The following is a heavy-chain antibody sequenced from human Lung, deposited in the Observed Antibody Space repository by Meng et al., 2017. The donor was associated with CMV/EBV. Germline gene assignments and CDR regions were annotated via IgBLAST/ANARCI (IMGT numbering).Heavy chain of an antibody. CDR1: GFRFDDYG. CDR2: IRHDGTNK. CDR3: AKDLLLFGGPNAYFDQ. J-gene: IGHJ4*02. V-gene: IGHV3-30*02. D-gene: IGHD3-16*01. Sequence: SXAASGFRFDDYGMHWVRQTPGKGLEWVAFIRHDGTNKFYGDSVKGRFTISRDNSKNTVYLQMNSLRPEETAVYYCAKDLLLFGGPNAYFDQWGQGTXVNGAS.